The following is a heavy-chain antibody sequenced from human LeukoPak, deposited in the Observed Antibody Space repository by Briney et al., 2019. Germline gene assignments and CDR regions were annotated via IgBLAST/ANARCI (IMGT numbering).Heavy chain of an antibody. CDR3: AAGSSGYSTPFDY. CDR2: ISSSSSYI. D-gene: IGHD3-22*01. J-gene: IGHJ4*02. V-gene: IGHV3-21*01. Sequence: GGSLRLSCAASGFTFSSYSMNWVRQAPGKGLEWVSSISSSSSYIYYADSVKGRFTVSRDNAKNSLYLQMNSLRAEDTAVYYCAAGSSGYSTPFDYWGQGTLVTVSS. CDR1: GFTFSSYS.